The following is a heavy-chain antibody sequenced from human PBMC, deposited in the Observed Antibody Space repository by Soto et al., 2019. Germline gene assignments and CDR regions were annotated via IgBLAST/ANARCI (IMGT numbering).Heavy chain of an antibody. D-gene: IGHD1-26*01. V-gene: IGHV1-2*04. CDR1: GYTFTGYY. CDR3: ARGPGWDFADYYSSGMDV. Sequence: ASVKVSCKASGYTFTGYYMHWVRQAPGQGLEWMGWINPNSGGTNYAQKFQGWVTMTRDTSISTAYMELSRLRSDDTAVYYCARGPGWDFADYYSSGMDVWGQGNTVPAS. J-gene: IGHJ6*02. CDR2: INPNSGGT.